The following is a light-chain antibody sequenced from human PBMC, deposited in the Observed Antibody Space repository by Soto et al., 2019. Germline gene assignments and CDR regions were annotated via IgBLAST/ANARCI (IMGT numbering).Light chain of an antibody. CDR1: QSISIY. Sequence: EIVMTHSPATLSVSPWERATLSCRASQSISIYLAWYQQKPGQAPRLLIYGASTRATGIPARFSGSGSGTEFTLTISSLQSEDFAVYYCQQYNNWPLTFGGGTKVDIK. CDR3: QQYNNWPLT. V-gene: IGKV3-15*01. CDR2: GAS. J-gene: IGKJ4*01.